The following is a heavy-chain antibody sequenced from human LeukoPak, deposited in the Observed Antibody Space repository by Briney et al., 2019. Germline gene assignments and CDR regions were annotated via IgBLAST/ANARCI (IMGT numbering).Heavy chain of an antibody. Sequence: SETLSLTCAVYGGSFSGYYWGWIRQPPGKGLEWIGSIYHTGITYYNPSLKSRVTISVDTSKNQVSLKLSSVTAADTAVYYCASPSYYDTTSYYYPYYWGQGTLVTVSS. D-gene: IGHD3-22*01. J-gene: IGHJ4*02. CDR2: IYHTGIT. CDR1: GGSFSGYY. V-gene: IGHV4-34*01. CDR3: ASPSYYDTTSYYYPYY.